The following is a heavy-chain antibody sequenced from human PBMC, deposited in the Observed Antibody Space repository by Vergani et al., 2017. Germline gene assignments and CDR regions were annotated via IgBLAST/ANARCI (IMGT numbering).Heavy chain of an antibody. D-gene: IGHD3-10*01. V-gene: IGHV4-30-4*08. CDR1: GGSISSGDYY. CDR3: ARDPSYYYGSGSYYTGY. CDR2: IYYSGST. J-gene: IGHJ4*02. Sequence: QVQLQESGPGLLKPSQTLSLTCTVSGGSISSGDYYWSWIRQPPGKGLEWIGYIYYSGSTYYNPSLKSRVTISVDTSKNQFSLKLSSVPAADTAVYYCARDPSYYYGSGSYYTGYWGQGTLVTVSS.